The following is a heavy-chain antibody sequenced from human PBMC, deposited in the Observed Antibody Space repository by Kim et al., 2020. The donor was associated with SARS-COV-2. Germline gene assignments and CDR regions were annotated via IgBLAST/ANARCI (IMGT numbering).Heavy chain of an antibody. CDR3: AKAATSGWYFGAFDI. D-gene: IGHD6-19*01. CDR1: GFAFGNYG. V-gene: IGHV3-9*01. Sequence: GGSLRLSCAASGFAFGNYGMHWVRQAPGRGLEWVSGITRDSVSIGYADSVKGRFTIARDNAKNSLFLYMSSLRPEDTALYYCAKAATSGWYFGAFDIWGQGTVVTVSS. J-gene: IGHJ3*02. CDR2: ITRDSVSI.